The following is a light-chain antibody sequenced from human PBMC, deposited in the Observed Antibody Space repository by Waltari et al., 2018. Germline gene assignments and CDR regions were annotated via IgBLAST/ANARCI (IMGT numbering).Light chain of an antibody. V-gene: IGKV3-20*01. Sequence: EIVLTQSPGTLSLSPGERATLSCRASQSVSKYLAWYQQKPGQAPRLLIYDASTRATGIPDRVSGSGSGTDFSRTISRLEPEDFAVYYCQKYVSLPATFGQGTKVEIK. CDR2: DAS. J-gene: IGKJ1*01. CDR3: QKYVSLPAT. CDR1: QSVSKY.